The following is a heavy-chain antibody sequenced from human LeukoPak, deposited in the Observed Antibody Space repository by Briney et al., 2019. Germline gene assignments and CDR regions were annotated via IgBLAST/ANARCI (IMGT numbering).Heavy chain of an antibody. D-gene: IGHD3-9*01. CDR3: ARARRYLDFDY. Sequence: KPSETLSLICTVSGGSISSYYWSWIRQPSGKGLEWIGYIYYSGSTNYNPSLKSRVTISVDTSKNQFSLKLSSVTAADTAVYYCARARRYLDFDYWGQGTLVTVSS. CDR2: IYYSGST. CDR1: GGSISSYY. J-gene: IGHJ4*02. V-gene: IGHV4-59*01.